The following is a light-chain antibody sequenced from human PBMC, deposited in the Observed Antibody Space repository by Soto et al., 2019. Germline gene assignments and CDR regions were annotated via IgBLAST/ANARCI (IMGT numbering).Light chain of an antibody. V-gene: IGKV1-9*01. Sequence: IQLTQSPSSLSASVGDRVTITCRASQGISSYLAWYQQKPGEAPKLLIYAASTLQSGVPSRFSGSRSGTEFTLTISSLQPEDFASYYCLQDYGDSWTFGQGTKVDIK. CDR2: AAS. CDR3: LQDYGDSWT. CDR1: QGISSY. J-gene: IGKJ1*01.